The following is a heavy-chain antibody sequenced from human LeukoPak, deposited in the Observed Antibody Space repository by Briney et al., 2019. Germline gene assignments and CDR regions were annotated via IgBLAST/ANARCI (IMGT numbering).Heavy chain of an antibody. Sequence: SETLSLTCAVYGGSFSGYYWSWIRQPPGKGLEWIGEINHSGSTNYNPSLKSRVTISVDTSKNQFSLKLSSVTAADTAVYYCARVSSIAAPTNWFDPWGQGTLVTVSS. V-gene: IGHV4-34*01. CDR2: INHSGST. CDR1: GGSFSGYY. D-gene: IGHD6-6*01. CDR3: ARVSSIAAPTNWFDP. J-gene: IGHJ5*02.